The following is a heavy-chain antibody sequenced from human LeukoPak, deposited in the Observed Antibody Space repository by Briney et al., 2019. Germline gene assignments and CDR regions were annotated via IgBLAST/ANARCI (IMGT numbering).Heavy chain of an antibody. D-gene: IGHD3-9*01. CDR1: GFTFSSYA. J-gene: IGHJ4*02. CDR2: ISGSGGST. CDR3: AKGHDILTGYSSFDY. Sequence: GGSLRLSCAASGFTFSSYAMSWVRQAPGKGLGWVSAISGSGGSTYYADSVKGRFTISRDNSKNTLYLQMNSLRAEDTAVYYCAKGHDILTGYSSFDYWGQGTLVTVSS. V-gene: IGHV3-23*01.